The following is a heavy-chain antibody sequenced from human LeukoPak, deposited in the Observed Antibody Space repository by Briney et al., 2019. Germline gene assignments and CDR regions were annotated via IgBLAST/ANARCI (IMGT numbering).Heavy chain of an antibody. J-gene: IGHJ4*02. CDR1: GYTFTSYG. CDR2: ISPYNGDT. CDR3: ARDGYYRHFDY. V-gene: IGHV1-18*01. D-gene: IGHD3-22*01. Sequence: ASVKVSCKASGYTFTSYGISGVRHAPGQGLEWMGWISPYNGDTNYVQKLQDRVTMTTDTSTSTAYMEVRSLRSDDTAVYYCARDGYYRHFDYWGQGTLVTASS.